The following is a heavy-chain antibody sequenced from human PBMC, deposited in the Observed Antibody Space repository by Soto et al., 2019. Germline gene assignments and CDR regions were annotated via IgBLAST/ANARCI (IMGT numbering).Heavy chain of an antibody. CDR2: ISGTSSYI. CDR3: AGGQPLTYFAL. J-gene: IGHJ2*01. D-gene: IGHD2-2*01. CDR1: GFTFSAYA. V-gene: IGHV3-21*01. Sequence: EVQLVESGGGLVKPGGSLRLSCAASGFTFSAYALNWVRQAPGKGLEWVSAISGTSSYIYYADSVKGRFTISRDNDKNSLSLQINTLRAEDTAVYYCAGGQPLTYFALWGPGTLVT.